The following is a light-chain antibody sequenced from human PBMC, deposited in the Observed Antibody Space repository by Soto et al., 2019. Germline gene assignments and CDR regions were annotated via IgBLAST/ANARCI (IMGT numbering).Light chain of an antibody. V-gene: IGLV2-14*01. CDR2: EVN. CDR3: SSFTSTNTWV. Sequence: QSALTQPASVSGSSGQSITISCTGTRSDVGGYNYVSWYQQHPGKAPKLMIFEVNNRPSGVSNRFSGSKSGNTASLTISGLQAEDEADYFCSSFTSTNTWVFGGGTKVTVL. J-gene: IGLJ3*02. CDR1: RSDVGGYNY.